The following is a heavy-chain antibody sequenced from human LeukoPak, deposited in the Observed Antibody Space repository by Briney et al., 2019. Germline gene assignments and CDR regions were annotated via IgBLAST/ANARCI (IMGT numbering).Heavy chain of an antibody. J-gene: IGHJ4*02. D-gene: IGHD5-12*01. CDR2: ISYDGSHK. Sequence: GGSLRLSCAASGFTFSSYAMHWVRQAPGKGLEWVAVISYDGSHKYFADSVKGRFTISRDNSKNTLYLQMNSLRPEDTAVYYCALVPRGYWGLGTLVTVSS. CDR3: ALVPRGY. CDR1: GFTFSSYA. V-gene: IGHV3-30*04.